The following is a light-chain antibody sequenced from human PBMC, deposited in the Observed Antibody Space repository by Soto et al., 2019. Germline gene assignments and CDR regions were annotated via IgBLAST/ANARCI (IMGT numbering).Light chain of an antibody. CDR3: QSYASSLSYV. V-gene: IGLV1-40*01. CDR2: GDS. Sequence: QSVLTQPPSVSGAPGQTVTISCTGSSSNIGTGYDVHWYQQLPGTAPKLLIYGDSNRPSGVPDRFSGSKSGTSASLAITGLQAEDEADYYCQSYASSLSYVFGTGTKLTVL. J-gene: IGLJ1*01. CDR1: SSNIGTGYD.